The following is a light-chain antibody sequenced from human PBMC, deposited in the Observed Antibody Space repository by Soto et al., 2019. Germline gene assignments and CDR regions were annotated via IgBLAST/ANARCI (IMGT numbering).Light chain of an antibody. CDR2: DAS. CDR1: QSISSW. V-gene: IGKV1-5*01. Sequence: DIQMTQSPSTLSASVGDRVTITCRASQSISSWLAWYQQKPGKAPKLLIYDASSLESGVPSRFSGSGSGTEFTLTISSLQPDDFAPYYCQQYNRDSGITCGKGTRWRL. J-gene: IGKJ5*01. CDR3: QQYNRDSGIT.